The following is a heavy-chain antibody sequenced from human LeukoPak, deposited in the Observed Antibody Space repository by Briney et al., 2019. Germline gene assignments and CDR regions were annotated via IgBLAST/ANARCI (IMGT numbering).Heavy chain of an antibody. D-gene: IGHD3-22*01. CDR2: MNPNSGNT. CDR1: GYTFTSYD. J-gene: IGHJ4*02. V-gene: IGHV1-8*01. CDR3: ARGNRFPNYYDSSGYHDY. Sequence: ASVKVSCKASGYTFTSYDINWVRQATGQGLEWMGWMNPNSGNTGYAQKFQGRVTMTRNTSISTAYMELSSLRSEDTAVYYCARGNRFPNYYDSSGYHDYWGQGTLVTVSS.